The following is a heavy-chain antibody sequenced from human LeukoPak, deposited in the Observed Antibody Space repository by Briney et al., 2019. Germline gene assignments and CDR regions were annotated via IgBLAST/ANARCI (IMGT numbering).Heavy chain of an antibody. CDR3: ARGTRPFDY. V-gene: IGHV4-34*01. Sequence: SETLSLTCAAYGGSFSGYYWSWIRQPPGKGLEWIGEINHSGSTNYNPSLKSRVTISVDTSKNQFSLKLSSVTAADTAVYYCARGTRPFDYWGQGTLVTVSS. CDR2: INHSGST. CDR1: GGSFSGYY. J-gene: IGHJ4*02.